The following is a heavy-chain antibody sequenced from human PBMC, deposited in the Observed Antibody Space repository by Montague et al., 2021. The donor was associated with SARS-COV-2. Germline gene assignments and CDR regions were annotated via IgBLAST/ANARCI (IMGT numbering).Heavy chain of an antibody. CDR2: ISDSGST. CDR1: GGSISSFY. D-gene: IGHD2-15*01. J-gene: IGHJ4*02. CDR3: ERHYSATLPAVY. Sequence: SETLSLTCTVSGGSISSFYRSWFRRPPGKGLEWIGYISDSGSTNYNPSLTSRVTMSVDTSKNQFSLKVNSVTAADTAVYYCERHYSATLPAVYWGQGTLVTVSS. V-gene: IGHV4-59*08.